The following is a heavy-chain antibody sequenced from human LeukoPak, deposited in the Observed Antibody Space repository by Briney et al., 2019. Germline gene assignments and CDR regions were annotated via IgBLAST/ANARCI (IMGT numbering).Heavy chain of an antibody. V-gene: IGHV4-34*01. CDR1: GGSFSGFY. J-gene: IGHJ5*02. Sequence: PSETLSLTCAVHGGSFSGFYWSWIRQPPGKGLEWIGEINHSGSTNYNPSLKSRVTISVDTSKNQFSLKLSSVTAADTAVYYCASLYCSSTSCYESWFDPWGQGTVVTVSS. CDR3: ASLYCSSTSCYESWFDP. D-gene: IGHD2-2*01. CDR2: INHSGST.